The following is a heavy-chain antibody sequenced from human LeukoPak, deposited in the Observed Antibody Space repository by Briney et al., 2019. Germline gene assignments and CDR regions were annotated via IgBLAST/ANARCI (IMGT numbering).Heavy chain of an antibody. D-gene: IGHD5-12*01. CDR3: ARERGYSGSGMDV. V-gene: IGHV3-21*01. Sequence: PGGSLRLSCVASELTFTDDSMNWVRQAPGKGLEWVSSISASSSYIYYADSVKGRFTISRDNAKNSLYLQMNSLRAEDTALYYCARERGYSGSGMDVWGQGTTVTVSS. CDR2: ISASSSYI. CDR1: ELTFTDDS. J-gene: IGHJ6*02.